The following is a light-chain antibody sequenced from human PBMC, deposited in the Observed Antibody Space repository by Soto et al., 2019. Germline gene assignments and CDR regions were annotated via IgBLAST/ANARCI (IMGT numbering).Light chain of an antibody. CDR2: EAS. J-gene: IGKJ1*01. CDR1: QSISTY. V-gene: IGKV3-11*01. Sequence: EIVLTQSPATLFLSPGETATLSCRASQSISTYLAWYQQKPGQAPRLLMYEASNRATGVPARFSGSGSGTDFPLPIRSLRPEDVAIFYCQQEAFGPGTKVEVK. CDR3: QQEA.